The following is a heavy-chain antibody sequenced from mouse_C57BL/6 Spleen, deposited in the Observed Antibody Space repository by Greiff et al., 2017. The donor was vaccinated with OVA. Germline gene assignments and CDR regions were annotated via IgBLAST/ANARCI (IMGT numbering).Heavy chain of an antibody. Sequence: VKLQESGAELARPGASVKLSCKASGYTFTSYGISWVKQRTGQGLEWIGEIYPRSGNTYYNEKFKGKATLTADKSSSTAYMELRSLTSEDSAVYFCASEAYGGSWGQGTSVTVSS. CDR2: IYPRSGNT. J-gene: IGHJ4*01. D-gene: IGHD1-1*01. CDR1: GYTFTSYG. V-gene: IGHV1-81*01. CDR3: ASEAYGGS.